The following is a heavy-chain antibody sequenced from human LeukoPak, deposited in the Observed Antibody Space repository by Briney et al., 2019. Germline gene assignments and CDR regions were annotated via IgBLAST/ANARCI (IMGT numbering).Heavy chain of an antibody. Sequence: SQTLSLTCTVSGGSISSGGYYWSWIRQHPGKGLEWIGYIYYSGSTYYNPSLKSRVTISVDTSKNQFSLKLSSVTAADTAVYYCASNVKGVGIWYFDLWGRGTLVTVSP. CDR3: ASNVKGVGIWYFDL. V-gene: IGHV4-31*03. D-gene: IGHD3-3*01. CDR2: IYYSGST. CDR1: GGSISSGGYY. J-gene: IGHJ2*01.